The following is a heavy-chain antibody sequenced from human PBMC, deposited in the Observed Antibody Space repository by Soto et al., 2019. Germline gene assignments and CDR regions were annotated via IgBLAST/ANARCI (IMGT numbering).Heavy chain of an antibody. CDR1: GGSISSGGYT. V-gene: IGHV4-30-2*01. D-gene: IGHD1-1*01. CDR3: ARDQLEGNWFDP. CDR2: IYHSGST. J-gene: IGHJ5*02. Sequence: TLSLPFVVSGGSISSGGYTWNCIRQPPGKGLEWIGYIYHSGSTLYNPSLKSRVTISVDKSKNQFSLKLSSLTAADTAVYYCARDQLEGNWFDPWGQGTLVTVSS.